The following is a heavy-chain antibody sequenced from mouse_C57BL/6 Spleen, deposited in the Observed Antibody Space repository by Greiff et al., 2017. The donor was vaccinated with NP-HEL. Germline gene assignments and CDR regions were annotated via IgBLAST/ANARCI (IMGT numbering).Heavy chain of an antibody. CDR1: GYTFTDYY. Sequence: DVKLVESGPVLVKPGASVKMSCKASGYTFTDYYMNWVKQSHGKSLEWIGVINPYNGGTSYNQKFKGKATLTVDKSSSTAYMELNSLTSEDSAVYYCARWGTTVEGGFAYWGQGTLVTVSA. J-gene: IGHJ3*01. CDR3: ARWGTTVEGGFAY. D-gene: IGHD1-1*01. V-gene: IGHV1-19*01. CDR2: INPYNGGT.